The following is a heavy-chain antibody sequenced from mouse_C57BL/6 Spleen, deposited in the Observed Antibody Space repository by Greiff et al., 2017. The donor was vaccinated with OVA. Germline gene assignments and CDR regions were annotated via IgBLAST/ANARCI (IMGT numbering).Heavy chain of an antibody. Sequence: VQLQESGAELVRPGASVTLSCKASGYTFTDYEMHWVKQTPVHGLEWIGAIDPETGGTAYNQKFKGKAILTADKSSSTAYMELRSLTSEDSAVYYCTRGDTTVVAPYYFDYGGQGTTLTVSS. D-gene: IGHD1-1*01. CDR3: TRGDTTVVAPYYFDY. CDR2: IDPETGGT. J-gene: IGHJ2*01. CDR1: GYTFTDYE. V-gene: IGHV1-15*01.